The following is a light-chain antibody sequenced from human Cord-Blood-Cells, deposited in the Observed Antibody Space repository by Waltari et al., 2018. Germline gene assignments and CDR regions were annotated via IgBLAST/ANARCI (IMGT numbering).Light chain of an antibody. J-gene: IGLJ3*02. CDR2: VVS. Sequence: QSALTQPASVSGSPGQSITISCTGTSSDVGGYNYVSCYQQHPGKAPKLMIYVVSNRPSGVSNRFSGSKYGNTASLTISGLQAEDEADYYCSSYTSSSTYWVFGGGTKLTVL. V-gene: IGLV2-14*01. CDR3: SSYTSSSTYWV. CDR1: SSDVGGYNY.